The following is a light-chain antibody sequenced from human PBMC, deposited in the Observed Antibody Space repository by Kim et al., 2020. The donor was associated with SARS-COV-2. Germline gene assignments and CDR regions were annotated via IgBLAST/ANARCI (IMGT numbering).Light chain of an antibody. CDR2: NND. CDR3: AAWDDSLNGV. J-gene: IGLJ3*02. V-gene: IGLV1-44*01. CDR1: SSNIGTNT. Sequence: ELTQPPSASGTPGQRVTISCSGSSSNIGTNTVNWYQQVPGTAPKLLIYNNDQRPSGVPDRFSGSKSGTSASLAISGLQSEDEAHYYCAAWDDSLNGVFGGGTQLTVL.